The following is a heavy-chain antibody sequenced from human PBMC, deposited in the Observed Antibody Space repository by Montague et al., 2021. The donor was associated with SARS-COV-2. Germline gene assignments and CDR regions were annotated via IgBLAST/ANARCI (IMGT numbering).Heavy chain of an antibody. CDR3: ANYSGAWNYYYGMDV. CDR1: GFTFADYT. CDR2: ISRDGGSI. D-gene: IGHD1-1*01. J-gene: IGHJ6*02. V-gene: IGHV3-43*01. Sequence: SLRLSCAASGFTFADYTMHWVRQAPGKGLEWVSHISRDGGSIYYSDSVKGRFTISRDNSKNSLYLQMNSLRTEDTALYYCANYSGAWNYYYGMDVWGQGTTVTVSS.